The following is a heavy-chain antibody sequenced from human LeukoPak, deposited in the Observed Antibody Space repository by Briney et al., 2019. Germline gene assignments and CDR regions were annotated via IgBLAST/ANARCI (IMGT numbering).Heavy chain of an antibody. CDR2: IDPTGTI. V-gene: IGHV4-59*01. J-gene: IGHJ5*02. Sequence: SETLSLTSSVFGGSISGYYWSWNRQTPGKGLEWIGSIDPTGTINYSRSLESRVTISVDTTRSQINLELTAVTEAYTAVYYCARDHRSHYYDSSGYYDPWGQGTLVTVSS. CDR1: GGSISGYY. CDR3: ARDHRSHYYDSSGYYDP. D-gene: IGHD3-22*01.